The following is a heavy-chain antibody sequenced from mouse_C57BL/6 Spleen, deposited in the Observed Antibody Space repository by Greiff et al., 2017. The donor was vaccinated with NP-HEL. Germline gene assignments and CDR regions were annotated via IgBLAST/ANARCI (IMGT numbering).Heavy chain of an antibody. Sequence: VQLQQSGAELVKPGASVKLSCKASGYTFTSYWMQWVKQRPGQGLEWIGEIDPSDSYTNYNQKFKGKATLTVDTSSSTAYMQLSSLTSEDSAVYYCASGYYGSRAWFAYWGQGTLVTVSA. J-gene: IGHJ3*01. V-gene: IGHV1-50*01. CDR2: IDPSDSYT. D-gene: IGHD1-1*01. CDR1: GYTFTSYW. CDR3: ASGYYGSRAWFAY.